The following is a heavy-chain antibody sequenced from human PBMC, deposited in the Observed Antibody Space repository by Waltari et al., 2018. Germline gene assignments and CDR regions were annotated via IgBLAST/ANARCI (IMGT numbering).Heavy chain of an antibody. D-gene: IGHD2-2*01. V-gene: IGHV1-24*01. CDR1: GYTLTELS. J-gene: IGHJ6*02. Sequence: QVQLVQSGAEVKKPGASVKVSCKVSGYTLTELSMHWERQAPGKGLEWRGGFDPEDCETIYAQKFQGRVTMTEDTSTDTAYMELSSLRSEDTAVYYCATWDIVVVPAATAYYYYGMDVWGQGTTVTVSS. CDR3: ATWDIVVVPAATAYYYYGMDV. CDR2: FDPEDCET.